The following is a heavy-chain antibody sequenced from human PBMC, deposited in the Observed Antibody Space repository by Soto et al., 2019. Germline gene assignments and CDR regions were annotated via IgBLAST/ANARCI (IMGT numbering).Heavy chain of an antibody. V-gene: IGHV1-18*01. D-gene: IGHD3-16*01. Sequence: QVQLVQSGAEVKKPGASVKVSCKASGYTFTNFGISWVRQAPGQGLEWMGWISAYDGNTNYAQKFQGRVTMTTDTSTSKAYMEVRSLRFDDTAVYYCARGGTPIDYGGQGTLVTVSS. CDR1: GYTFTNFG. CDR3: ARGGTPIDY. CDR2: ISAYDGNT. J-gene: IGHJ4*02.